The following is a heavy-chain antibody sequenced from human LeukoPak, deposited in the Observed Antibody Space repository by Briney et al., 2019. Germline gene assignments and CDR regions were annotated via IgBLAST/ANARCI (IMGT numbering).Heavy chain of an antibody. Sequence: GGSLRLSCAASGFTFSSYGMSWVRQAPGKGLEWVSAISGSGGSTYYADSVKGRFTISRDNSKNTLYLQMNSLRAEDTAVYYCAKGLYYYDSSGLHYWGQGTLVTVSS. D-gene: IGHD3-22*01. CDR1: GFTFSSYG. V-gene: IGHV3-23*01. CDR3: AKGLYYYDSSGLHY. J-gene: IGHJ4*02. CDR2: ISGSGGST.